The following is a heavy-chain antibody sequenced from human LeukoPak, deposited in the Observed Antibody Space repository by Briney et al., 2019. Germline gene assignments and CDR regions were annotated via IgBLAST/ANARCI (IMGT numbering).Heavy chain of an antibody. CDR2: INPSGGST. J-gene: IGHJ4*02. D-gene: IGHD6-13*01. V-gene: IGHV1-46*01. Sequence: ASVKVSCKASGYTFTSYYMHWVRQAPGQGLDWMGIINPSGGSTSYAQKFQGRVTMTRDTSTSTVYMELSSLRSEDTAVYYCARAVSYIAAAGTGRDYWGQGTLVTVSP. CDR1: GYTFTSYY. CDR3: ARAVSYIAAAGTGRDY.